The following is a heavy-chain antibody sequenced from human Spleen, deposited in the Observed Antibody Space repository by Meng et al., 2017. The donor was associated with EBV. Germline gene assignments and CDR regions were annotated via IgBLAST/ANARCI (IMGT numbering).Heavy chain of an antibody. CDR1: GFSLSTSGVG. CDR3: AHALGHFDY. CDR2: IYWDDVE. Sequence: QISLKESGPLLVQTTKTLTLTFTFSGFSLSTSGVGVVWIRQPPGKALECLALIYWDDVERYSPSLRSRLTITKDTSKNQVFLTMTNMDPVDTATYYCAHALGHFDYWGQGTLVTVSS. J-gene: IGHJ4*02. D-gene: IGHD7-27*01. V-gene: IGHV2-5*02.